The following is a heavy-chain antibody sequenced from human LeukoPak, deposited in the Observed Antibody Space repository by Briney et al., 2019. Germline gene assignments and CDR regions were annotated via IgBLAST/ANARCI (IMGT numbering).Heavy chain of an antibody. CDR3: ARAQGRYFDWLTSFDY. J-gene: IGHJ4*02. D-gene: IGHD3-9*01. CDR2: IWYDGSNK. Sequence: GGSLRLSCVASGFTFSSYGMHWVRQAPGKGLEWVAVIWYDGSNKYYADSMKGRFTISRDNSKNTLYLQMNSLRAEDTAVYYCARAQGRYFDWLTSFDYWGQGTLVTVSS. V-gene: IGHV3-33*01. CDR1: GFTFSSYG.